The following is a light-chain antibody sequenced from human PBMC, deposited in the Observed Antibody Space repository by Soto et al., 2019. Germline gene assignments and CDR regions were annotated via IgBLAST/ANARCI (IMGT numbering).Light chain of an antibody. CDR1: SCNIGAGYD. V-gene: IGLV1-40*01. Sequence: QSALTQPPSVSGAPGQTVTISCTGSSCNIGAGYDVHWYQQLPGTAPKLLIYGNSNRPSGVPDRFSGSKSGNSASLAITGLQAEEDADYDCQSYGSSPSGWKVFGGGTKVTVL. CDR3: QSYGSSPSGWKV. CDR2: GNS. J-gene: IGLJ2*01.